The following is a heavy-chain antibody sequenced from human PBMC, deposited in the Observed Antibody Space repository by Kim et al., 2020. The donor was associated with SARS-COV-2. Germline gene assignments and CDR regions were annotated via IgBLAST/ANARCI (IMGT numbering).Heavy chain of an antibody. V-gene: IGHV4-59*01. CDR1: GGSISSYY. D-gene: IGHD3-3*01. CDR3: AGRVNAIFRVLNAMDD. CDR2: IYYIGSN. J-gene: IGHJ6*02. Sequence: SETLSLTCTVSGGSISSYYWSWIRQPPGKGLEWIGFIYYIGSNKYNPSLKNRVIISAKTNTNHTSLQQRYMTAAETTVYYCAGRVNAIFRVLNAMDDWG.